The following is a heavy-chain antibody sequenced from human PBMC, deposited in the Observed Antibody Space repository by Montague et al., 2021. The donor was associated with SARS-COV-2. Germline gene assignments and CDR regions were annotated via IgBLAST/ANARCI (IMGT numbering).Heavy chain of an antibody. D-gene: IGHD6-13*01. Sequence: SETLSLTCTVSGSSISSYYWSWIRQPPGKGLEWIGYIYYSGSTXXXPSXXXRVTISVDTSKNQFSLKLSSVTAADTAVYYCARDLVERSSWGTYYYYGMDVWGQGTTVTVSS. V-gene: IGHV4-59*01. CDR1: GSSISSYY. CDR2: IYYSGST. CDR3: ARDLVERSSWGTYYYYGMDV. J-gene: IGHJ6*02.